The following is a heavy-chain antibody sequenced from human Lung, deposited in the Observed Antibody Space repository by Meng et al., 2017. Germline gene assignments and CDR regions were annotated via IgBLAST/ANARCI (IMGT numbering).Heavy chain of an antibody. CDR3: ARDEDISAADKLFGDY. CDR1: GYTFPDYW. CDR2: INPKSGDT. D-gene: IGHD6-13*01. V-gene: IGHV1-2*06. Sequence: VQRVESGAEVKKPGASVKVSCKASGYTFPDYWLHWVRRAPGQGLEWMGRINPKSGDTHYAQRFQGRVTMTGDTSISTAYMELSGLRSDDTAMYYCARDEDISAADKLFGDYWGQGTLVTVSS. J-gene: IGHJ4*02.